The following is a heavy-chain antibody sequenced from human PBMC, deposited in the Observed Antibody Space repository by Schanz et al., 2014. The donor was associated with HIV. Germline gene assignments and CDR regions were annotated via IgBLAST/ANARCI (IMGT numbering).Heavy chain of an antibody. D-gene: IGHD3-9*01. V-gene: IGHV1-2*02. CDR3: AREKVGILADYTPNGMDV. J-gene: IGHJ6*02. CDR1: GYSFTGYY. CDR2: INPTNGKT. Sequence: QVQLVQSGAEVEKPGASAKVSCKASGYSFTGYYIHWVRQAPGQGLEWMGWINPTNGKTFYTQKFRGRVTMTRDTSVNTASMEVSRLMSDDTAVYYCAREKVGILADYTPNGMDVWGQGTTVTVSS.